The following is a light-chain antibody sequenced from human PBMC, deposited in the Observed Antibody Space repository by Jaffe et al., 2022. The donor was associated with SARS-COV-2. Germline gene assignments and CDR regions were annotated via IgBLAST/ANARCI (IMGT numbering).Light chain of an antibody. V-gene: IGLV1-47*01. CDR3: GAWDDSLSGVV. J-gene: IGLJ3*02. CDR1: SSNIGSNS. CDR2: RND. Sequence: QSALTQPPSASGTPGQRVTISCSGSSSNIGSNSVYWYQQLPGTAPKLLIYRNDQRPSGVPDRFSGSRSGTSASLVISGLRSEDESDYYCGAWDDSLSGVVFGGGTKLTVL.